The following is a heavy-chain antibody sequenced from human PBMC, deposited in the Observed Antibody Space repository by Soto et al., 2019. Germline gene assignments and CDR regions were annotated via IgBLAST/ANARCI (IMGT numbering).Heavy chain of an antibody. CDR1: GFTFSSYA. V-gene: IGHV3-23*01. J-gene: IGHJ6*03. D-gene: IGHD3-9*01. CDR2: ISGSGGST. CDR3: ASIPTSYFYERLYYYMDV. Sequence: EVQLLESGGGLVQPGGSLRLSCAASGFTFSSYAMSWVRQAPGKGLEWVSAISGSGGSTYYADSVKGRFTISRDNSKNTLYLQMNSLRAEDTAVYYCASIPTSYFYERLYYYMDVWGKGTTVTVSS.